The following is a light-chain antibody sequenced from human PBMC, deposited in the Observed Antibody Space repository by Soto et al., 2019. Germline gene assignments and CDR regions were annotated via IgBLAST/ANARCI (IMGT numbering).Light chain of an antibody. CDR3: KHYRTS. CDR2: GAS. J-gene: IGKJ4*01. V-gene: IGKV3-20*01. Sequence: EIVLTQSPGTLSLSPGERATLSCRASQGVSSSYLAWYQQKPGQPPRLLIYGASSRATGIPDRFSGSGAGTDFTLTITRLEPEDFAVYYCKHYRTSFGGGTKVEIK. CDR1: QGVSSSY.